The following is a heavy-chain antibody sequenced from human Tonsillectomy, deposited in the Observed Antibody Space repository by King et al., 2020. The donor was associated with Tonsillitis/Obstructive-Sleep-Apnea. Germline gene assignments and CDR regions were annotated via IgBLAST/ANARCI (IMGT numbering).Heavy chain of an antibody. J-gene: IGHJ5*02. V-gene: IGHV3-30*01. CDR2: ISYDGRTK. D-gene: IGHD1-26*01. CDR3: ARDGGRGKNWVDP. CDR1: GFTFSTYA. Sequence: VQLVESGGVVVQPGRSLILSSAAAGFTFSTYAMHWVCQARGNGLEWVPVISYDGRTKYYADSVMGRFTISRDNSNNTLYLQMNSLRAEDTAVYYCARDGGRGKNWVDPWGQGILVTVSS.